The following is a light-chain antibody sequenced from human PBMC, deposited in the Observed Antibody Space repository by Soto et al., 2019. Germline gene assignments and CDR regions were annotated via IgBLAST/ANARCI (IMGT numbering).Light chain of an antibody. V-gene: IGKV1-5*03. Sequence: DIPMTQSPATLSGSVGDIVTITCRASQTSSSWLAWYQQKPGKAHKLMIYKASTLKSGVPSRFRGSGSGTEFTLTISGLQHDDCATYYFQHYRRYSEAFGQGTKVELK. J-gene: IGKJ1*01. CDR1: QTSSSW. CDR3: QHYRRYSEA. CDR2: KAS.